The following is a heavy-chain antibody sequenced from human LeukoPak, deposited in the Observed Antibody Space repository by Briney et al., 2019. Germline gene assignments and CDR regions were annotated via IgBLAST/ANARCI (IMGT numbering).Heavy chain of an antibody. CDR3: AKGGLYDSSGFLPN. CDR2: ISGSGGST. CDR1: GFTFSSYA. Sequence: GGSLRFSCAASGFTFSSYAMSWVRQAPGKGLEWVSAISGSGGSTYYADSVKGRFTISRDNSKNTLYLQMNSLRAEDTAVYYCAKGGLYDSSGFLPNWGQGTLVTVSS. V-gene: IGHV3-23*01. J-gene: IGHJ4*02. D-gene: IGHD3-22*01.